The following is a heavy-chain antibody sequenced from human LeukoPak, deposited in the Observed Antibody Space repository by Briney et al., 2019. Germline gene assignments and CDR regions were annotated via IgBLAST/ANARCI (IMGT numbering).Heavy chain of an antibody. CDR2: ISGSGGST. D-gene: IGHD6-13*01. CDR1: GFTFSTCS. J-gene: IGHJ4*02. Sequence: GGSLRLSCAASGFTFSTCSMKWVRQAPGKALEWVSAISGSGGSTYYADSVKGRFTISRDNSKNTLYLQMNSLRAEDTAVYYCAKGKQQLAYYFDYWGQGTLVTVSS. V-gene: IGHV3-23*01. CDR3: AKGKQQLAYYFDY.